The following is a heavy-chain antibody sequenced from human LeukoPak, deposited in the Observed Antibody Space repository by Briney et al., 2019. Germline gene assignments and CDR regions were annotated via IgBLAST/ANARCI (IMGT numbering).Heavy chain of an antibody. D-gene: IGHD2-2*01. CDR1: EFTFSNYG. Sequence: GGSLRLSCAASEFTFSNYGMHWVRQAPGKGLEWVAFIRYDGSNKYYADSVKGRFTISRDNSKNTLYLQMNSLRAEDTAVYYCAKDYCSSTSCYATYWGQGTLVTVSS. V-gene: IGHV3-30*02. CDR2: IRYDGSNK. CDR3: AKDYCSSTSCYATY. J-gene: IGHJ4*02.